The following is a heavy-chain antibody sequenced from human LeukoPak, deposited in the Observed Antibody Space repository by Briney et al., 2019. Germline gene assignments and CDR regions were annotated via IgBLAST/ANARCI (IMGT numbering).Heavy chain of an antibody. J-gene: IGHJ4*02. CDR1: GGTFSSYA. CDR2: IIPILGIA. D-gene: IGHD4-23*01. Sequence: ASVQVSCKASGGTFSSYAISWVRQAPGQGLEWMGWIIPILGIANYAQKFQGRVTITADKSTNTAYMELSSLRSEDTAVYYCARASDYGGNSGYFDYWGQGTLVTVSS. CDR3: ARASDYGGNSGYFDY. V-gene: IGHV1-69*04.